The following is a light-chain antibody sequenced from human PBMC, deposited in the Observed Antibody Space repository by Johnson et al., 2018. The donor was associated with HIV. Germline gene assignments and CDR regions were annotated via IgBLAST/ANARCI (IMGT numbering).Light chain of an antibody. J-gene: IGLJ1*01. CDR3: GTWDNGLITYV. CDR1: SSNIGNKY. CDR2: DNN. Sequence: QSVLTQPPSVSAAPRQKVTISCSGSSSNIGNKYVFWYQQLPGTAPKLLIYDNNERPSGIPDRFSGSKSGTSATLGITGLQTGDEADYYCGTWDNGLITYVFGTGTKVTVL. V-gene: IGLV1-51*01.